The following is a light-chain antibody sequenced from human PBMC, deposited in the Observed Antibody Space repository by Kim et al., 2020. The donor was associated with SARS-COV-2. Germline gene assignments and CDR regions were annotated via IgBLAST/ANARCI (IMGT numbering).Light chain of an antibody. CDR3: QAWDSSTEV. CDR1: KLGDKY. Sequence: SYELTQPPSVSVSPGQTASITCSGDKLGDKYACWHQQKPGQSPVLVIYQDSKRPSGLPERFSVSNSGNTATLTISGTQAMDEADYYCQAWDSSTEVFGGG. V-gene: IGLV3-1*01. CDR2: QDS. J-gene: IGLJ3*02.